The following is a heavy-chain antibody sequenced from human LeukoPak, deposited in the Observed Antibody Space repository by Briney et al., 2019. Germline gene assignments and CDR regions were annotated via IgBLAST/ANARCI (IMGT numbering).Heavy chain of an antibody. D-gene: IGHD4-17*01. V-gene: IGHV3-23*01. J-gene: IGHJ5*02. CDR1: GFTFRNYA. CDR3: AKAAYGDYVNWFDP. Sequence: GGSLRLSCAASGFTFRNYAMNWVRQVPGKGLEWVSSIAATSGSTFYADSVKGRFTISRDNSKNTLYLQMNSLRAEDTALYYCAKAAYGDYVNWFDPWGQGTLVIVAS. CDR2: IAATSGST.